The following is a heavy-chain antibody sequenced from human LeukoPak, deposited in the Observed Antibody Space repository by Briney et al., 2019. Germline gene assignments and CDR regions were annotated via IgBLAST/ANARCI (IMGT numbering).Heavy chain of an antibody. J-gene: IGHJ5*02. CDR3: ARDPITISNSDWFDP. D-gene: IGHD3-3*01. CDR1: GGSISSSSYY. V-gene: IGHV4-39*07. CDR2: IYHSGST. Sequence: SETLSLTCTVSGGSISSSSYYWGWIRQPPGKGLEWIGSIYHSGSTYYNPSLKSRVTISVDTSENQFSLKLSSATAADTAVYYCARDPITISNSDWFDPWGQGTLVTVSS.